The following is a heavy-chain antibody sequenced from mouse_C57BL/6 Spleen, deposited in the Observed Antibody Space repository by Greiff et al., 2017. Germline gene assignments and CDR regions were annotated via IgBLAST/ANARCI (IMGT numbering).Heavy chain of an antibody. V-gene: IGHV1-20*01. CDR2: INPYNGDT. CDR1: GYSFTGYF. CDR3: ARLADYFDY. Sequence: EVKLMESGPELVKPGDSVKISCKASGYSFTGYFMNWVMQSHGKSLEWIGRINPYNGDTFYNQKFKGKATLTVDKSSSTAHMELRSLTSEDSAVYYCARLADYFDYWGQGTTLTVSS. J-gene: IGHJ2*01.